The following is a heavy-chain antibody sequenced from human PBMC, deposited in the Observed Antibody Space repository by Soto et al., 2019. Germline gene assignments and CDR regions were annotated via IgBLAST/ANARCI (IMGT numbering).Heavy chain of an antibody. CDR2: IYYSGRT. V-gene: IGHV4-59*01. CDR1: GGSIRDYF. D-gene: IGHD4-17*01. J-gene: IGHJ4*02. Sequence: QVQLQESGPGLVKPSETLSLTCTVSGGSIRDYFWTWIRQPPGKGLEWIGYIYYSGRTNYNPSLKMRVSRSVDTSKNHFSLQLRSVTAADTAVYYCARVGGDDFGDSGGFDYWGQGTLVTVSS. CDR3: ARVGGDDFGDSGGFDY.